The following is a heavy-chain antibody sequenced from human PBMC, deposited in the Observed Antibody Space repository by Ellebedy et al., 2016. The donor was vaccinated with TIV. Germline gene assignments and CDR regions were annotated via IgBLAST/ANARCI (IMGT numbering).Heavy chain of an antibody. CDR1: GFTFTDYF. CDR2: INANSGDT. V-gene: IGHV1-2*02. D-gene: IGHD3-9*01. CDR3: ARENFDILTGHTDAFDI. J-gene: IGHJ3*02. Sequence: ASVKVSCKTSGFTFTDYFFHWVRRAPGQRLEWLGWINANSGDTEYAQKFQGRVTLTRDTSISPTYMDLTRLRSDDTAIYYCARENFDILTGHTDAFDIWGQGTVVTVSS.